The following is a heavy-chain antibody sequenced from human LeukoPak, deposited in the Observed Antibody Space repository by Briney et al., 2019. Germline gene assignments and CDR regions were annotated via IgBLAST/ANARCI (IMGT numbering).Heavy chain of an antibody. CDR1: GYRLTTSC. Sequence: KPRESLTIPCKGPGYRLTTSCITGVGQIHGKGWDWMGWFDPSDSYTNYSPSFEGHVTISADKSISTAYLQWSSLKASDTAMYYCVRHLTYDSSGSGAFDIWGQGTMVTVSS. V-gene: IGHV5-10-1*01. CDR2: FDPSDSYT. J-gene: IGHJ3*02. CDR3: VRHLTYDSSGSGAFDI. D-gene: IGHD3-22*01.